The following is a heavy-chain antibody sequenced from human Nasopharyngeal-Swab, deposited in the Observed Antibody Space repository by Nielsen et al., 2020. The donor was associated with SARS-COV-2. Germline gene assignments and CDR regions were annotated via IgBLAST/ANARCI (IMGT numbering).Heavy chain of an antibody. CDR3: ARGGVSGFLEWLLAEYYFDY. Sequence: GESLKISCAASGFTFSSYWMHWVRQAPGKGLVWVSRINSDGSSTSYADSVKGRFTISRDNAKNTLYLQMNSLRAEDTAVYYCARGGVSGFLEWLLAEYYFDYWGQGTLVTVSS. V-gene: IGHV3-74*01. D-gene: IGHD3-3*01. CDR1: GFTFSSYW. CDR2: INSDGSST. J-gene: IGHJ4*02.